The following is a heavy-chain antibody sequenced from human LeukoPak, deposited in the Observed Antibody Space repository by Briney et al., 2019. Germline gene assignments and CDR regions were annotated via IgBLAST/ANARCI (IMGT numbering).Heavy chain of an antibody. D-gene: IGHD2-2*01. J-gene: IGHJ4*02. Sequence: GGSLRLSCAASGFTFSSYTMNWVRQAPGKGLEWVSSISSSDSYRYYADSVKGRFTISRDNAKNSLFLQMNSLRAEDTAVYYCAHGAMYQLDYWGQGTLVTVSS. CDR1: GFTFSSYT. CDR3: AHGAMYQLDY. V-gene: IGHV3-21*01. CDR2: ISSSDSYR.